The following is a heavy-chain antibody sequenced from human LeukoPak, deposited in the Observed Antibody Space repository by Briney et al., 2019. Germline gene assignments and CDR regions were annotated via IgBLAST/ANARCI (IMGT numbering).Heavy chain of an antibody. V-gene: IGHV4-30-2*01. CDR3: ARVGTDYYGSGSYYPDY. J-gene: IGHJ4*02. CDR2: IYHSGST. CDR1: GGSISSGGYS. D-gene: IGHD3-10*01. Sequence: SQTLSLTCAVSGGSISSGGYSWSWIRQPPGNGLEWIGYIYHSGSTYYNPSLKSRVTISVDRSKNQFSLKLSSVTAADTAVYYCARVGTDYYGSGSYYPDYWGQGTLVTVSS.